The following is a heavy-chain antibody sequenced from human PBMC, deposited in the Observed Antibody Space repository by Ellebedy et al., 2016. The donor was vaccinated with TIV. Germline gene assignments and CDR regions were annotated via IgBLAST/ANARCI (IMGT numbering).Heavy chain of an antibody. Sequence: GGSLRLXXAASGFTFSDYAMHWVRQAPGKGLEWVAVVVYDGINKDYADSVKGRFTISRDNSKNTLYLQMNSLRPEDTALYYCAKDKGGSGWYFDSWGQGTLVTVSS. CDR3: AKDKGGSGWYFDS. CDR1: GFTFSDYA. V-gene: IGHV3-30*04. J-gene: IGHJ4*02. CDR2: VVYDGINK. D-gene: IGHD6-19*01.